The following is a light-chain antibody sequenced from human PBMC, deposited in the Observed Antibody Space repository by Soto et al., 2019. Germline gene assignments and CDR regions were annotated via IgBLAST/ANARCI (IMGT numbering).Light chain of an antibody. Sequence: EIVXTXSPGXXXXXXGEXATLSCRASQSVSSSYLAWYQQKPGQAPRLLIYGASGRATGIPDRFSGSGSGTDFTLTISRLEPEDFAVYYCQQYGSSPPVTFGQGTRLEIK. CDR2: GAS. J-gene: IGKJ5*01. CDR1: QSVSSSY. V-gene: IGKV3-20*01. CDR3: QQYGSSPPVT.